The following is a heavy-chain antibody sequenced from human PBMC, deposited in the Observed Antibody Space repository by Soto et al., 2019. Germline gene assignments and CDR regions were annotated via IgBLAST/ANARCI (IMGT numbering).Heavy chain of an antibody. CDR3: ASRSSSWFDYFDY. CDR2: IIPIFGTA. J-gene: IGHJ4*02. CDR1: GGTFSSYA. Sequence: GASVKVSCKASGGTFSSYAISWVRQAPGQGLEWMGGIIPIFGTANYAQKFQGRVTITADESTSTAYMELSSLRSEDTAVYYCASRSSSWFDYFDYWGQGTLVTVSS. V-gene: IGHV1-69*13. D-gene: IGHD6-13*01.